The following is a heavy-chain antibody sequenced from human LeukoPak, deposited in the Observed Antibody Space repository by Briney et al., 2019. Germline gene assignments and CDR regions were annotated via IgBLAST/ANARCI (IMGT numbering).Heavy chain of an antibody. D-gene: IGHD1-26*01. V-gene: IGHV3-23*01. CDR3: AKDAVGATAYYFDY. Sequence: GGSLRLSCAASGFTFTNYAMSWVRQAPGKGLEWVSAISSSGDTYYAGSVKGRFTISRDNSKNTLYLQMNSLRAEDTAVYYCAKDAVGATAYYFDYWGQGTLVTVSS. J-gene: IGHJ4*02. CDR1: GFTFTNYA. CDR2: ISSSGDT.